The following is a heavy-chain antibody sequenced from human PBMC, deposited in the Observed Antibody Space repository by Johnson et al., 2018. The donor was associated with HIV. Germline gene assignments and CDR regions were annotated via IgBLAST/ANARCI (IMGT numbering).Heavy chain of an antibody. CDR1: GFTFNTYA. V-gene: IGHV3-30*04. CDR3: ARDREYGLAWGWAFDI. Sequence: QVQLVESGGGVVQPGRSLRLSCAASGFTFNTYAMHWVRQAPGKGLEWVAVISYDGNNKYYADSVKGRFTIFRDNSKNKLYLQTNSLKTEDTAVYYCARDREYGLAWGWAFDIWGQGTMVTVSS. CDR2: ISYDGNNK. D-gene: IGHD2/OR15-2a*01. J-gene: IGHJ3*02.